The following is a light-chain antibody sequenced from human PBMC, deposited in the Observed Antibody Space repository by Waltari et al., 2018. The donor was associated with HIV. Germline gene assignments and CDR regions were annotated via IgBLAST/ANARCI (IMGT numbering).Light chain of an antibody. V-gene: IGLV2-14*01. J-gene: IGLJ1*01. Sequence: QSALTQPASVSGSPGQSITISCTGTSSAVGLYNYVSWYQHHPGKAPKLMIYEVSNRPSGVSNRFSGSKSGNTASLTISGLQAEDEANYYCSSYTGSSTLYVFGTGTKVTVL. CDR3: SSYTGSSTLYV. CDR2: EVS. CDR1: SSAVGLYNY.